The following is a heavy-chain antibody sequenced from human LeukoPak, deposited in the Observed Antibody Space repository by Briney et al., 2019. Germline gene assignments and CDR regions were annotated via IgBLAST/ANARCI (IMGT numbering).Heavy chain of an antibody. CDR1: GYGFTSYW. V-gene: IGHV5-51*01. J-gene: IGHJ3*02. CDR3: ARLRSAYGGYGDAFDI. D-gene: IGHD4-17*01. Sequence: GESLKISCKGSGYGFTSYWIGWVRQMPGKGLEWMGIIYPGDSDTRYSPSFQGQVTISADKSISTAYLQWSSLKASDTAMYYCARLRSAYGGYGDAFDIWGQGTMVTVSS. CDR2: IYPGDSDT.